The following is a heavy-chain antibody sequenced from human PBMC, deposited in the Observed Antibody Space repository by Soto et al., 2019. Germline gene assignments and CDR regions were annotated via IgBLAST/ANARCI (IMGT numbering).Heavy chain of an antibody. CDR3: AKGSAFECKGAICYPFDH. Sequence: PVGSLRLSCTASGFTFSNYAINWVRLAPGKRLEWVSSVIGSGVNVFYADSVKGRLTISRDNSKNTVYLEMNSLRADDTAEYFCAKGSAFECKGAICYPFDHWGRGTLVTVSS. V-gene: IGHV3-23*01. CDR2: VIGSGVNV. D-gene: IGHD3-10*01. CDR1: GFTFSNYA. J-gene: IGHJ4*02.